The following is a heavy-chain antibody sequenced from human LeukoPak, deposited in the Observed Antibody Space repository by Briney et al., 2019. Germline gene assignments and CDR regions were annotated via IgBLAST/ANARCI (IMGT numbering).Heavy chain of an antibody. J-gene: IGHJ3*02. D-gene: IGHD4-17*01. CDR1: GGSINSYY. Sequence: PSETLSLTGTVSGGSINSYYWSWIRQSAGKGLEWIGRIYTSGSTPDYSPSLKSRVTMSIDTSKNQFSLKLSSVTAADTAVYYCARDSAIDLDYGDYSGAFDIWGQGTMVTVSS. CDR3: ARDSAIDLDYGDYSGAFDI. V-gene: IGHV4-4*07. CDR2: IYTSGSTP.